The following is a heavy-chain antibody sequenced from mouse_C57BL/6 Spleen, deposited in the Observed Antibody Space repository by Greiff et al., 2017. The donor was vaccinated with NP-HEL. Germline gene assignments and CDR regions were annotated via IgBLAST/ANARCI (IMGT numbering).Heavy chain of an antibody. Sequence: VQLQQSGAELVRPGASVKLSCTASGFNIKDYYMHWVKQRPEQGLEWIGRIDPEDGDTEYAPKFQGKATMTADTSSNTAYLQLSSLTSEDTAVYYCTTDCYGSSYRYFEVWGTGTTVTVSS. CDR1: GFNIKDYY. CDR3: TTDCYGSSYRYFEV. J-gene: IGHJ1*03. D-gene: IGHD1-1*01. CDR2: IDPEDGDT. V-gene: IGHV14-1*01.